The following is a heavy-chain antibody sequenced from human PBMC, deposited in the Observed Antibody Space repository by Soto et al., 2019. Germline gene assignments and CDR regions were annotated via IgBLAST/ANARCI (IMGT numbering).Heavy chain of an antibody. J-gene: IGHJ6*02. CDR2: IIPILGIA. CDR1: GGTFSSYT. Sequence: SVKVSCKASGGTFSSYTISWVRQAPGQGLEWMGRIIPILGIANYAQKFQGRVTITADESTSTAYMELSSLRSEDTAVYYCARAIFPYIVLVPAAMFDYYYGMDVWGQGTTVTVSS. CDR3: ARAIFPYIVLVPAAMFDYYYGMDV. D-gene: IGHD2-2*01. V-gene: IGHV1-69*02.